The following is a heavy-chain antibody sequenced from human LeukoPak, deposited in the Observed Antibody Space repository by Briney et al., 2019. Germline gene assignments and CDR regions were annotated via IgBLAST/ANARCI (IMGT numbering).Heavy chain of an antibody. CDR2: IYTSGST. V-gene: IGHV4-61*02. CDR1: GGSISSGSYY. J-gene: IGHJ5*02. CDR3: ARGDLDNWFDP. Sequence: SQTLSLTCTVSGGSISSGSYYWSWIRQPAGKGLEWIGRIYTSGSTNYNPSLRSRVTISVDTSKNQFFLKLSSVTAADTAVYYCARGDLDNWFDPWGQGTLVTVSS.